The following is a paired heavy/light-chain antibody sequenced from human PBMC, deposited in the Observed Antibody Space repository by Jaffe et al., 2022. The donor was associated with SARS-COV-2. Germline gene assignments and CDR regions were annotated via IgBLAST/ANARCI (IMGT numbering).Heavy chain of an antibody. Sequence: QVQLVQSGAEVKKPGASVKVSCKASGYMFTNYGFSWVRQAPGQGLEWMGWISAYNGDTSYAQKFQGRVSMTTDTSTNTAYLDLRSLRSDDTAVYYCGRADCSTTICYSHIDSWGQGSLVTVSS. V-gene: IGHV1-18*01. J-gene: IGHJ4*02. CDR1: GYMFTNYG. CDR2: ISAYNGDT. D-gene: IGHD2-2*01. CDR3: GRADCSTTICYSHIDS.
Light chain of an antibody. CDR3: QQYDSLSLT. V-gene: IGKV1-33*01. Sequence: DIQMTQSPSSLSASVGDRVTITCQASQDISNYLNWYQQKPGKAPKLLIYDASNLETGVPSRFSGSGSKTDFTFTISSLLPEDVATYYCQQYDSLSLTFGPGTKVDI. CDR1: QDISNY. CDR2: DAS. J-gene: IGKJ3*01.